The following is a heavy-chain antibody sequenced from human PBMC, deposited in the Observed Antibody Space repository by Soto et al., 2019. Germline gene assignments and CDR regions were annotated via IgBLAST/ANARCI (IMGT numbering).Heavy chain of an antibody. CDR1: GGSISSGGYY. Sequence: QVQLQESGPGLVKPSQTLSLTCTVSGGSISSGGYYWSWIRQHPGKGLEWIGYIYYSGSTYYNPFLKSRVSISVDTSKNRFSLKLSSVTAADTAVYDCARALKVTTQWDWFDPWGQGTLVTVSS. CDR3: ARALKVTTQWDWFDP. CDR2: IYYSGST. V-gene: IGHV4-31*03. D-gene: IGHD4-4*01. J-gene: IGHJ5*02.